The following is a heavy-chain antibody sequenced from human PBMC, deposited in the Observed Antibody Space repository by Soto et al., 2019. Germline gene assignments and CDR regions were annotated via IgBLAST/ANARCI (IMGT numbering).Heavy chain of an antibody. D-gene: IGHD3-22*01. Sequence: QVQLVQSGAEVKKPGSSVKVSCKASGGTFSSYAISWVRQAPGQGLEWMGGIITIFGTANYAQKFQGRVTITADESTSTAYMELSSLRSEDTAVYYCARDDYYDSSGYYSWWFDPWGQGTLVTVSS. CDR2: IITIFGTA. V-gene: IGHV1-69*01. J-gene: IGHJ5*02. CDR1: GGTFSSYA. CDR3: ARDDYYDSSGYYSWWFDP.